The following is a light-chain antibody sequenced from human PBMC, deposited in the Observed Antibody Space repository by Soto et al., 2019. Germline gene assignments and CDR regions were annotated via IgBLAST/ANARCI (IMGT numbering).Light chain of an antibody. V-gene: IGLV2-14*01. CDR1: SSDVGGYNY. CDR3: SSYTSSSTSWV. Sequence: QSVLTQPASVSGSPGQSITISCTGTSSDVGGYNYVSWYQQRPGKAPKLMIYEVSNRPSGVSNRFSGSKSGNTASLTISGLQAEDEADYYCSSYTSSSTSWVFGGGTKLTVL. J-gene: IGLJ3*02. CDR2: EVS.